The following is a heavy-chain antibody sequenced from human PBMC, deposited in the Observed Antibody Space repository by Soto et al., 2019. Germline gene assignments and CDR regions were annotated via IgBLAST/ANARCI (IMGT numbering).Heavy chain of an antibody. J-gene: IGHJ6*02. CDR1: GYTFTSYA. CDR2: INAGNGNT. D-gene: IGHD1-1*01. CDR3: ARDLNWNYYYYYGMDV. Sequence: ASVKVSCKASGYTFTSYAMHWVRQAPGQRLEWMGWINAGNGNTKYSQKFQGRVTITRDTSASTAYMELSSLRSEDTAVYYCARDLNWNYYYYYGMDVWGQGTTVTVSS. V-gene: IGHV1-3*01.